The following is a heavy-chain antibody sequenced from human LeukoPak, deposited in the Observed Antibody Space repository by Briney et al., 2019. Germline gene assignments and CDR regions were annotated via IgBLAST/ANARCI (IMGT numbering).Heavy chain of an antibody. CDR3: ARTYYYDSSGYYYRNFDY. D-gene: IGHD3-22*01. CDR1: GFTFSDYI. Sequence: PGGPLRLSCAASGFTFSDYIMNRVRQAPGKGLQWVSYISSSSSSIFYADSVKGRFTISRDNAQNSLYLQMNSLRAEDTAVYYCARTYYYDSSGYYYRNFDYWGQGTLVTVSS. J-gene: IGHJ4*02. CDR2: ISSSSSSI. V-gene: IGHV3-21*01.